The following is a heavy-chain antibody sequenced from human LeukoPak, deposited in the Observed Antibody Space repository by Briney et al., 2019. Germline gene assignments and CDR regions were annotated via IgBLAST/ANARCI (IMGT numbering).Heavy chain of an antibody. D-gene: IGHD2-2*01. J-gene: IGHJ3*02. Sequence: SVKVSCKASGGTFSSYAISWVRQAPGQGLEWMGGIIPIFGTANYAQKFQGRVTITTDESTSTAYMELSSLRSEDTAVYYCARTSKRGYCSSTSCSLGAFDIWGQETMVTVSS. CDR1: GGTFSSYA. V-gene: IGHV1-69*05. CDR2: IIPIFGTA. CDR3: ARTSKRGYCSSTSCSLGAFDI.